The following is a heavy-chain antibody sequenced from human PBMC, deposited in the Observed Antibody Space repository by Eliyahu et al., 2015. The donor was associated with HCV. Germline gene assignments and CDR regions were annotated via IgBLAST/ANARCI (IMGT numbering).Heavy chain of an antibody. CDR1: GGXINDYY. D-gene: IGHD2-15*01. CDR2: MYSSGST. V-gene: IGHV4-4*07. CDR3: ARTLRVVMGGRNYYYAMDV. J-gene: IGHJ6*02. Sequence: QVQLQESGPGLAKPSETLSLTCTISGGXINDYYWSWIRQAXGKELEWIGRMYSSGSTNYNPSLKSRVTMSLDKSKNQFSLNLESVTAADTAVYYCARTLRVVMGGRNYYYAMDVWGQGTTVTVSS.